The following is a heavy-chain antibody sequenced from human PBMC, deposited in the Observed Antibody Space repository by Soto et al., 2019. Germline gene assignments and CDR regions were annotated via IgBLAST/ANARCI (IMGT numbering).Heavy chain of an antibody. D-gene: IGHD3-16*01. Sequence: GGSPRLSWAGSGFTFSRYGMHWGRQGPGKGLGGGGGIWYEGRNKYYADSVKGRVTISRDNSKNTLYLQMNSLRAEDTAVYYCARSIWGYDYHYYYGMDVWGQGTTVTVSS. V-gene: IGHV3-33*01. J-gene: IGHJ6*02. CDR3: ARSIWGYDYHYYYGMDV. CDR2: IWYEGRNK. CDR1: GFTFSRYG.